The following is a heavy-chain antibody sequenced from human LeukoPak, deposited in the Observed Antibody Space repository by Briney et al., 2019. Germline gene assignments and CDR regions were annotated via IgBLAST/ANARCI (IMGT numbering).Heavy chain of an antibody. V-gene: IGHV4-59*01. J-gene: IGHJ4*02. CDR2: LYYSGSA. CDR1: GGSISNYY. Sequence: SETLSLTCTVSGGSISNYYWSWIRQPPGKGLEWIGYLYYSGSANYNPSLKSRVTISLDTSKNQFSLKLSSVTAADTAVYYCARIRNYGSGTYIPLVDYWGQGTLVSVPS. CDR3: ARIRNYGSGTYIPLVDY. D-gene: IGHD3-10*01.